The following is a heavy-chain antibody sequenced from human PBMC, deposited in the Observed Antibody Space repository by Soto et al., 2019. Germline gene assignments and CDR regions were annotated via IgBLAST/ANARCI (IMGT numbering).Heavy chain of an antibody. J-gene: IGHJ6*02. V-gene: IGHV3-23*01. D-gene: IGHD3-16*01. CDR1: GFTFSSYA. CDR3: AKDRIMGSTTFWGLDV. CDR2: IIGSGGRT. Sequence: EVQLLESGGGLVQPGGSVRLSCAASGFTFSSYAMSWVRQAPGKGLGWVSAIIGSGGRTYYADSVKGRFTISRDNSKNTLYLQMNSLRVEDTAVYYCAKDRIMGSTTFWGLDVWGQGTTVTVSS.